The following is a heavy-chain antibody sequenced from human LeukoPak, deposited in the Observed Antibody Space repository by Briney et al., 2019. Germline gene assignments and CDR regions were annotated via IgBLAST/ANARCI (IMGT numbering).Heavy chain of an antibody. CDR2: IGGRGGST. Sequence: GGSLRLSCAASGFRFSDFTMTWVRQAPGKGPEWVSAIGGRGGSTYYADSLGGRFTISRDNSKDMVYLQMNSPKVEDTATYYCGKEGGAWGQGTKVTVSS. CDR3: GKEGGA. CDR1: GFRFSDFT. J-gene: IGHJ5*02. V-gene: IGHV3-23*01. D-gene: IGHD3-16*01.